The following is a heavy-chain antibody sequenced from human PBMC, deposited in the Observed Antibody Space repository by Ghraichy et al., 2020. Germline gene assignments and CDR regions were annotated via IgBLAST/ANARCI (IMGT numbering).Heavy chain of an antibody. CDR1: GFTVSSNY. CDR3: ARVGRGYYYDSSGYYYFDY. J-gene: IGHJ4*02. Sequence: GGSLRLSCAASGFTVSSNYMSWVRQAPGKGLEWVSVIYSGGSTYYADSVKGRFTISRDNSKNTLYLQMNSLRAEDTAVYYCARVGRGYYYDSSGYYYFDYWGQGTLVTVSS. V-gene: IGHV3-66*01. D-gene: IGHD3-22*01. CDR2: IYSGGST.